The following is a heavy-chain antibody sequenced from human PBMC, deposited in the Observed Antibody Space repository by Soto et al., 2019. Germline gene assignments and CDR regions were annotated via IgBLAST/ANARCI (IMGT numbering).Heavy chain of an antibody. V-gene: IGHV1-18*01. CDR1: GYTFTSYG. CDR3: ARDPTKNYDFWSGPVGALDY. Sequence: ASVKVSCKASGYTFTSYGISWVRQAPGQGLEWMGWISAYNGNTNYAQKLQGRVTMTTDTSTSTAYMELRSLRSDDTAVYYCARDPTKNYDFWSGPVGALDYWGQGTLVTVSS. D-gene: IGHD3-3*01. CDR2: ISAYNGNT. J-gene: IGHJ4*02.